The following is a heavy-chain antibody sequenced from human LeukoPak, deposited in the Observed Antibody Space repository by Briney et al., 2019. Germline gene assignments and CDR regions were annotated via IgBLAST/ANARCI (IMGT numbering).Heavy chain of an antibody. CDR3: ARDFSGDY. V-gene: IGHV3-21*01. CDR2: ISSSSSYI. J-gene: IGHJ4*02. Sequence: GGSLRLSCAASGFTFSGYTMNWVRQAPGKGLESVSSISSSSSYIYYADSMKGRFTISRDNAKNSLYLQMNSLRAEDTAVYYCARDFSGDYWGQGTLVTVSS. CDR1: GFTFSGYT. D-gene: IGHD1-14*01.